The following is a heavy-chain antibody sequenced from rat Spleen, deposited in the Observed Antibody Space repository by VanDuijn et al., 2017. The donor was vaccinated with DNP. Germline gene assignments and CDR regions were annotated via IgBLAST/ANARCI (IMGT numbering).Heavy chain of an antibody. CDR3: AIQLGVFDY. D-gene: IGHD5-1*01. V-gene: IGHV3-3*01. J-gene: IGHJ2*01. Sequence: DVQLQESGPGLVKPSQSLSLTCSVTGYSITGTYRWNWIRKFPGNKLEWMGYINNAGSTTYNPSLKSRISITRDTSKNQFFLQVNSVATEDTATYYCAIQLGVFDYWGQGVMVTVSS. CDR1: GYSITGTYR. CDR2: INNAGST.